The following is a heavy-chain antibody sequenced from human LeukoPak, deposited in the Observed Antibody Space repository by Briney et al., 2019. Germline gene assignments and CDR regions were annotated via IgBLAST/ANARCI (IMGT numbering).Heavy chain of an antibody. J-gene: IGHJ4*02. CDR2: INPNSGGT. Sequence: ASVKVSCKASGYTFTGYYMHWVRQAPGQGLEWMGWINPNSGGTNYAQKLQGRVTMTRDTSISTAYMELSRLRSDDTAVYYCAKDEASNPFFDYWGQGTLVTVSS. D-gene: IGHD3-3*02. CDR1: GYTFTGYY. CDR3: AKDEASNPFFDY. V-gene: IGHV1-2*02.